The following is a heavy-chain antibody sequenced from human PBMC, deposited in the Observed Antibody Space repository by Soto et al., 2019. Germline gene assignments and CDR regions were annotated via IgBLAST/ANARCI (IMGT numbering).Heavy chain of an antibody. V-gene: IGHV4-31*03. CDR1: GGSVATDGTY. Sequence: SETLSLTFSGSGGSVATDGTYWSWARLLPGQGLQWLGYIYYTGASYYNPSLQSRVTISLDTSENQFSLRLTSMTAADTAVYYCASGTFDNIYFDFWGPG. CDR2: IYYTGAS. D-gene: IGHD1-20*01. J-gene: IGHJ4*02. CDR3: ASGTFDNIYFDF.